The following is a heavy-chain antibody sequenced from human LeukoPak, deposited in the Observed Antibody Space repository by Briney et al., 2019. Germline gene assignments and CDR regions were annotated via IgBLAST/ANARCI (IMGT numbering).Heavy chain of an antibody. V-gene: IGHV3-23*01. J-gene: IGHJ4*02. CDR3: ARAAHVTGRPNLGGHFDY. CDR1: EFTFSSFA. Sequence: GGSLRLSCAASEFTFSSFAMSWVRQPPGKGLEWVSTISSSGGSTFYAESVKGRFTISRDNNENTLYLQMNSLRVEDTAVYYCARAAHVTGRPNLGGHFDYWGQGTLVTVSS. CDR2: ISSSGGST. D-gene: IGHD6-6*01.